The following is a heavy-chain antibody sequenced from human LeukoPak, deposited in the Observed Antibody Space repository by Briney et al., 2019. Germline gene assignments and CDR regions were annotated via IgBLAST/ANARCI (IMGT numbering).Heavy chain of an antibody. V-gene: IGHV4-30-2*01. Sequence: KPSETLSLTCAVSGGSISSGGYSWSWIRQPPGKGLEWIGYIYHSGSTYYNPSLKSRVTIPVDRSKNQFSLKLSSVTAADTAVYYCARGHDSSGYYYLFDYWGQGTLVTVSS. J-gene: IGHJ4*02. CDR3: ARGHDSSGYYYLFDY. D-gene: IGHD3-22*01. CDR1: GGSISSGGYS. CDR2: IYHSGST.